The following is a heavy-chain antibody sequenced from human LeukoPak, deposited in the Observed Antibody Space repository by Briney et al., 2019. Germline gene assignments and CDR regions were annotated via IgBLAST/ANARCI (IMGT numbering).Heavy chain of an antibody. CDR2: IRSKANSYAT. J-gene: IGHJ4*02. V-gene: IGHV3-73*01. Sequence: PGGSLRLSCAASGFTFSGSAMHWVRQASGKGLERVGRIRSKANSYATAYAASVKGRFTISRDDSKNTAYLQMNSLKTEDTAAYYCTRLRWELLGGHDYWGQGTLVTVSS. D-gene: IGHD1-26*01. CDR3: TRLRWELLGGHDY. CDR1: GFTFSGSA.